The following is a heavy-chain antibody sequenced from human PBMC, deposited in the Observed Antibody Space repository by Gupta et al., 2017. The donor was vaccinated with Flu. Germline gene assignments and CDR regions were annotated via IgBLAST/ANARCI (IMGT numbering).Heavy chain of an antibody. J-gene: IGHJ5*02. Sequence: RHIPGKGLEWVATLKQDGSDQDYVDSVKGRFTISRGSAKNSLYLQMNGLRVEDTAVYYCARGSHDSKYRCFETWGQGTRVTVSS. CDR3: ARGSHDSKYRCFET. CDR2: LKQDGSDQ. D-gene: IGHD4-4*01. V-gene: IGHV3-7*01.